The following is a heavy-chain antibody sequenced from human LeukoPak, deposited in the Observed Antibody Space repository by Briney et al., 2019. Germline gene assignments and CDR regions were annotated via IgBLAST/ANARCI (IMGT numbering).Heavy chain of an antibody. D-gene: IGHD1-26*01. V-gene: IGHV3-30*18. Sequence: SGGSLRLSCAASGFSFSSYGMHWVRQAPGKGLEWVAVISHDGSNKYYADSVKGRFTISRDNSKNTLYLQMNSLRAEDTAVYYCAKDWEVFDYWGQGTLVTVSS. CDR2: ISHDGSNK. CDR3: AKDWEVFDY. CDR1: GFSFSSYG. J-gene: IGHJ4*02.